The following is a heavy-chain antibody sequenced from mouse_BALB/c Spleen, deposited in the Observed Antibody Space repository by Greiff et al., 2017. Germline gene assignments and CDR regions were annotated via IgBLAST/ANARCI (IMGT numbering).Heavy chain of an antibody. V-gene: IGHV3-6*02. CDR1: GYSITSGYY. J-gene: IGHJ4*01. CDR3: ASHYYGSPYAMDY. Sequence: EVKLQESGPGLVKPSQSLSLTCSVTGYSITSGYYWNWIRQFPGNKLEWMGYISYDGSNNYNPSLKNRISITRDTSKNQFFLKLNSVTTEDTATYDCASHYYGSPYAMDYWGQGTSVTVSS. CDR2: ISYDGSN. D-gene: IGHD1-1*01.